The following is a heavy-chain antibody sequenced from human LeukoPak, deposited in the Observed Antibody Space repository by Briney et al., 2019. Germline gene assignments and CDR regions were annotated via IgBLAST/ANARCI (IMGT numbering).Heavy chain of an antibody. D-gene: IGHD3-9*01. J-gene: IGHJ4*02. CDR2: INSDERST. CDR1: GFPFSSHW. Sequence: GSLRLSCAASGFPFSSHWMHWVRQAPGKGLVWVSRINSDERSTNYADSLKGRFTISRDNAKNTLYLQMNSLRAEDTAVYYCARLSATWFYFDYWGQGILVTVSS. V-gene: IGHV3-74*01. CDR3: ARLSATWFYFDY.